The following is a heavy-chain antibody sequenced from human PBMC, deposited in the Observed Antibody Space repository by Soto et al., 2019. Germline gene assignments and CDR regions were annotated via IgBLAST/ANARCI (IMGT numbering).Heavy chain of an antibody. CDR2: IYSGGST. CDR3: ARDGGLAEDGMDV. V-gene: IGHV3-53*02. Sequence: EVRLVETGGDLIQPGGSLRLSCAASGFIVSGNYISWVRQAPGKGLEWVSVIYSGGSTYYADSVKGRFTISRDNSKNTLYLQMNSLRADDMAVYYCARDGGLAEDGMDVWGQGTTVTVSS. CDR1: GFIVSGNY. D-gene: IGHD3-10*01. J-gene: IGHJ6*02.